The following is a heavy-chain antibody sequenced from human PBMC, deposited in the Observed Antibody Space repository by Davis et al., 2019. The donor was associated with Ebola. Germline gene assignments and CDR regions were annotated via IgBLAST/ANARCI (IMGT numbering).Heavy chain of an antibody. CDR1: GFTFSSYG. Sequence: GGSLRLSCSASGFTFSSYGMHWVRQTPGKHLEYVSSISSTGSTTYYADSVKGRFTISRDNSKNTLYLQMNSLRAEDTAVYYCAKRLVEEVYYYGMDVWGQGTTVTVSS. J-gene: IGHJ6*02. V-gene: IGHV3-64*04. CDR2: ISSTGSTT. CDR3: AKRLVEEVYYYGMDV. D-gene: IGHD6-6*01.